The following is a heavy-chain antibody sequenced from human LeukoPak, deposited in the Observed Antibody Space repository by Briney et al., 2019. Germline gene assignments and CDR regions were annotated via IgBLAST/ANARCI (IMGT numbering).Heavy chain of an antibody. CDR3: VRGHTGYYYDY. CDR2: ISSDGDGT. V-gene: IGHV3-64*01. CDR1: GFTFSSYE. J-gene: IGHJ4*02. Sequence: GGSLRLSCAASGFTFSSYEMNWVRQAPGKGLEYVSAISSDGDGTYYANSVKGRFTISRDNSKNTLHLQMVSLRAEDMAVYYCVRGHTGYYYDYWGQGTLVTVSS. D-gene: IGHD3-9*01.